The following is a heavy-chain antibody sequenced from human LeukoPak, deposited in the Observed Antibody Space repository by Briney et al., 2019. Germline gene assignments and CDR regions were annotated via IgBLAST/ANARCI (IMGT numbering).Heavy chain of an antibody. CDR3: ARSSVGAGPRFDY. CDR1: GGSISSGDYY. D-gene: IGHD1-26*01. Sequence: SQTLSLTCTVSGGSISSGDYYWSWIRQPPGKGLEWIGYIYYSGSTYYNPSLKSRVTISVDTSKNQFSLKLSSVTAADTAVYYCARSSVGAGPRFDYWGQGTLVTVSS. V-gene: IGHV4-30-4*01. CDR2: IYYSGST. J-gene: IGHJ4*02.